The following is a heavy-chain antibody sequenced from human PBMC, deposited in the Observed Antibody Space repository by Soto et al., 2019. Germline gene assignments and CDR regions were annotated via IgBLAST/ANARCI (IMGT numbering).Heavy chain of an antibody. J-gene: IGHJ4*02. CDR1: GFTFNIYG. CDR2: ISDDGSNQ. Sequence: VKLVESGGGVVQPGGSLRLSCAASGFTFNIYGMHWVRQAPDQGLEWVALISDDGSNQYYADSVKGRFTISRDNSKNTLFLQMNSLRADDTAVYYCAKDQASGQGSFDSWGQGTLVTVSS. V-gene: IGHV3-30*18. CDR3: AKDQASGQGSFDS.